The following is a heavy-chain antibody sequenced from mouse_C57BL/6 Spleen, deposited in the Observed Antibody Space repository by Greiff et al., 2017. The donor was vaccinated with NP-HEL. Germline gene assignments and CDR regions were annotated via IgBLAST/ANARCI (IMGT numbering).Heavy chain of an antibody. J-gene: IGHJ2*01. V-gene: IGHV1-64*01. D-gene: IGHD2-5*01. CDR3: ARSGIYSNYVFDY. Sequence: QVQLQQPGAELVKPGASVKLSCKASGYTFTSYWMHWVKQRPGQGLEWIGMIHPNSGSTNYNEKFKSKATLTVDKSSSTAYMQLSSLTSEDSAVYYCARSGIYSNYVFDYWGQGTTLTVSS. CDR2: IHPNSGST. CDR1: GYTFTSYW.